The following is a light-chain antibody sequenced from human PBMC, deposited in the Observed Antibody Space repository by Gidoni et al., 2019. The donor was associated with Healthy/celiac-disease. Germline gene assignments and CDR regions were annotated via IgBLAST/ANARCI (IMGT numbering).Light chain of an antibody. J-gene: IGLJ3*02. CDR3: ASWDDSLNGPNWV. Sequence: QSVLTQPPSAYGTPGQRVTISCSGISSNIGSNTVNWYQQLPGTAPKLLIYSNNQRPSGVPDRFSGSQSGTSASLAISGLQSEDEADYYCASWDDSLNGPNWVFGGGTKLTVL. CDR1: SSNIGSNT. CDR2: SNN. V-gene: IGLV1-44*01.